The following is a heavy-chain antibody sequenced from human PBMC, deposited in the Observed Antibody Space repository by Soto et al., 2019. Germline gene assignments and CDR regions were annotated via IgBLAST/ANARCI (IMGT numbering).Heavy chain of an antibody. Sequence: GGSLRLSCAASGFTVSSNYMSWVRQAPGKGLEWVSVIYSGGSTYYADSVKGRFTISRDNSKNTLYLQVNSMRAEDTAVYYCARDSGYDAFDIWGQGTMVTVSS. D-gene: IGHD5-12*01. J-gene: IGHJ3*02. V-gene: IGHV3-66*01. CDR1: GFTVSSNY. CDR3: ARDSGYDAFDI. CDR2: IYSGGST.